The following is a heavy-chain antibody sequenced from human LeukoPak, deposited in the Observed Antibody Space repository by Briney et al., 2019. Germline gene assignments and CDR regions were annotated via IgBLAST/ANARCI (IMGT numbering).Heavy chain of an antibody. CDR3: ATPGYSSGWYWWFNY. J-gene: IGHJ4*02. D-gene: IGHD6-19*01. CDR2: FDPEDGET. Sequence: ASVKVSFKVSGYTLTELSMYWVRQAPGKGLEWMGGFDPEDGETIYAQKFQGRVTMTEDTSTDTAYMELSSLRSEDTAVYYCATPGYSSGWYWWFNYWGQGTLVTVSS. CDR1: GYTLTELS. V-gene: IGHV1-24*01.